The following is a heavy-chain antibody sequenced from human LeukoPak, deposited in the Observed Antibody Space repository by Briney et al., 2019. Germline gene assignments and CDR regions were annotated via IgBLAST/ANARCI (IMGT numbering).Heavy chain of an antibody. Sequence: QAGGSLRLSCAASGFTFSSYAMSWVRQAPGKGLEWVSAISGSGGSTYYADSVKGRFTISRDNSKNTLYLQMNSLRAEDTAVYYCAKVDHPRVVVAALDYWGQGTLVTVSS. D-gene: IGHD2-15*01. CDR3: AKVDHPRVVVAALDY. V-gene: IGHV3-23*01. CDR1: GFTFSSYA. CDR2: ISGSGGST. J-gene: IGHJ4*02.